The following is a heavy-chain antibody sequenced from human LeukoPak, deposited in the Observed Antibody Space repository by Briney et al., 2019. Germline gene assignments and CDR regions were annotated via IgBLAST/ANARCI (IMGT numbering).Heavy chain of an antibody. J-gene: IGHJ4*02. D-gene: IGHD3-10*01. Sequence: ASVKVSCKASGYTFTSYGISWVRQAPGQGLEWMGWISAYNGNTNYAQKLQGRVTMTTDTSTSTAYMELRSLRSDDTAVYYCSRGLWFGERSYYFDYWGQGTLVTVSS. CDR3: SRGLWFGERSYYFDY. CDR2: ISAYNGNT. CDR1: GYTFTSYG. V-gene: IGHV1-18*01.